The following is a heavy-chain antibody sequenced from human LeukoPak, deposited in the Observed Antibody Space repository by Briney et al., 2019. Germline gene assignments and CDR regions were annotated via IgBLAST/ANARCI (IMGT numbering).Heavy chain of an antibody. CDR1: GFTFSTYA. Sequence: GGSLRLSCAASGFTFSTYAMHWVRQAPGKGLEWVSFIRYDGNNKYYGDSVKGRFTISRDNSKNTLYLQMNSLRAEDTAVYYCAKDVTLGRRGYPTTWGQGTLVTVSS. J-gene: IGHJ4*02. CDR3: AKDVTLGRRGYPTT. D-gene: IGHD3-3*01. V-gene: IGHV3-30*02. CDR2: IRYDGNNK.